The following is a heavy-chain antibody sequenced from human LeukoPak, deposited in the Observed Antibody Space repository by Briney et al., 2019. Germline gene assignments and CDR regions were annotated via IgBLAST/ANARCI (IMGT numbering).Heavy chain of an antibody. J-gene: IGHJ3*02. CDR3: ARGSISIAVAADAFDI. CDR2: IRSSSSYT. CDR1: GFTFSDYY. Sequence: GGSLRLSCAASGFTFSDYYMSWIRQAPGKGLEWVSYIRSSSSYTDYADSVKGRFTISRDNAKNSLFLQMNSLRAEDTAVYYCARGSISIAVAADAFDIWGQGTMVTVSS. V-gene: IGHV3-11*06. D-gene: IGHD6-19*01.